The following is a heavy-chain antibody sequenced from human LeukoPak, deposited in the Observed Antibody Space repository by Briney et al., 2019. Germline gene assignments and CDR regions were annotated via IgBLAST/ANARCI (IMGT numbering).Heavy chain of an antibody. CDR2: ITGGGTST. D-gene: IGHD3-10*01. J-gene: IGHJ4*02. CDR1: GFTFNTYA. CDR3: AKGSGISYPYYFDY. Sequence: GGSLRLSCAASGFTFNTYAMSWVRQAPGKWMEWVSAITGGGTSTYHADSVKGRFTISRDNSKNTLYLQMNSLRAEDTAVYYCAKGSGISYPYYFDYWGQGTLVTVSS. V-gene: IGHV3-23*01.